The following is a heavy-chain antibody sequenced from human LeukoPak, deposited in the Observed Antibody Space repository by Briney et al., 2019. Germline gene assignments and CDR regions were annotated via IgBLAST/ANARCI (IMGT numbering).Heavy chain of an antibody. V-gene: IGHV3-23*01. J-gene: IGHJ4*02. D-gene: IGHD3-22*01. CDR1: GFTFSSYA. CDR2: ISGSGGST. Sequence: PGGSLRLSCAASGFTFSSYAMSWGRQAPGEGLEWVSAISGSGGSTYYADSVKGRFTISRDNSKNTLYLQMNSLRAEDTAVYYCAKLPTMIVVARNYFDYWGQGTLVTVSS. CDR3: AKLPTMIVVARNYFDY.